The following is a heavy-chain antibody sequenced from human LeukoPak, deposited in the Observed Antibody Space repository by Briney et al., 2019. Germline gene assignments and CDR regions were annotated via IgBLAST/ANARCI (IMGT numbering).Heavy chain of an antibody. D-gene: IGHD5-18*01. V-gene: IGHV4-59*08. CDR1: GVSISNYY. J-gene: IGHJ4*02. Sequence: TSETLSLTCSVSGVSISNYYWSWIRQPPGKGLEWIGYIYYSGSTNYNPSLKSRVTISVDTSKNQFSLKLSSVTAADTAVYYCARYKGYTYGEDYWGQGTLVTVSS. CDR2: IYYSGST. CDR3: ARYKGYTYGEDY.